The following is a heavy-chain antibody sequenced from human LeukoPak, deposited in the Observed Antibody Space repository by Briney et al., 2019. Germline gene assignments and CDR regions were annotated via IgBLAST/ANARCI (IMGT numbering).Heavy chain of an antibody. CDR1: GGSISNNY. D-gene: IGHD4-17*01. Sequence: PSETLSLTCTVSGGSISNNYWSWLRQPPGKGLEWIGYISYSGRTNQNPSLKSRVTISVAASKNQFSLTLSSVTAADTAVYYCARRRSGDYGHWFDRWGQGTLVTVSS. CDR3: ARRRSGDYGHWFDR. CDR2: ISYSGRT. J-gene: IGHJ5*02. V-gene: IGHV4-59*08.